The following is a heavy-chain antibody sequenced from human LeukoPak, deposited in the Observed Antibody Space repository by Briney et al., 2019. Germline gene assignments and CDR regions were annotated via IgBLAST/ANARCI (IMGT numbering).Heavy chain of an antibody. D-gene: IGHD5-12*01. CDR1: GGSFSGYY. V-gene: IGHV4-34*01. Sequence: SETLSLTCAVYGGSFSGYYWSWIRQPPGKGLEWIGEINHSGSTNYNPSLKSRVTISVDTSKNQFSLKLSSVTAADTAVYYCARDFVEMATMGQIDAFDIWGQGTMVTVSS. CDR3: ARDFVEMATMGQIDAFDI. J-gene: IGHJ3*02. CDR2: INHSGST.